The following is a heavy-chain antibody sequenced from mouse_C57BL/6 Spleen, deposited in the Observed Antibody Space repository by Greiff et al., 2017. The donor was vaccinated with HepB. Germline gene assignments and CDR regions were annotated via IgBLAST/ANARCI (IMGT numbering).Heavy chain of an antibody. CDR1: GYSITSGYY. V-gene: IGHV3-6*01. J-gene: IGHJ2*01. Sequence: VQLKESGPGLVKPSQSLSLTCSVTGYSITSGYYWNWIRQFPGNKLEWMGYISYDGSNNYNPSLKNRISITRDTSKNQFFLKLKSVTTEDTATYYCARRGLLFDYWGQGTTLTVSS. CDR2: ISYDGSN. D-gene: IGHD2-10*01. CDR3: ARRGLLFDY.